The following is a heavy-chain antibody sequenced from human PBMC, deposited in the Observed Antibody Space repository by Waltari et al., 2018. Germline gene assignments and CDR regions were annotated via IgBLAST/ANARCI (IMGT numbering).Heavy chain of an antibody. D-gene: IGHD3-3*01. CDR3: ARGHTISGGDYMDV. Sequence: EVKLVESGGGMIQPGGSLRLSCAVSGFTVGHTYMSWVRQATGKGLEWVSVIYTVGSTFYADSVRGRFTISRDNSMNTLFLQMNSLRGEDTAVYYCARGHTISGGDYMDVWGKGTTVIVSS. CDR2: IYTVGST. CDR1: GFTVGHTY. J-gene: IGHJ6*03. V-gene: IGHV3-53*01.